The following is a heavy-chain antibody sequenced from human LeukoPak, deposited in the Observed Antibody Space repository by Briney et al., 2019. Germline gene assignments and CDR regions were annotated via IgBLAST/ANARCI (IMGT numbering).Heavy chain of an antibody. CDR1: GFTFSSYG. D-gene: IGHD3-22*01. V-gene: IGHV3-30*18. CDR3: AKLVDSSGYYSYDAFDI. Sequence: GRSLRLSCAASGFTFSSYGMHWVRQAPGKGLEWVAVISYDGSNKYYADSVKGRFTISRDNSKNTLYLQMNSLRAEDTAVYYCAKLVDSSGYYSYDAFDIWGQGTMVTASS. J-gene: IGHJ3*02. CDR2: ISYDGSNK.